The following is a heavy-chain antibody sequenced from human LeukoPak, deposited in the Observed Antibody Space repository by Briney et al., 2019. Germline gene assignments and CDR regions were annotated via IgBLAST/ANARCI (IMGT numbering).Heavy chain of an antibody. J-gene: IGHJ4*02. D-gene: IGHD1-26*01. V-gene: IGHV3-72*01. CDR2: IRNKANSYTT. CDR1: GFTFSDHY. CDR3: TDVGSTI. Sequence: GGSLRLSCAASGFTFSDHYMDWVRQAPGKGLEWLSQIRNKANSYTTFHAASVKGRFIISRDDSKSSLYLQMNSLKTEDTAVYYCTDVGSTIWGQGTLVTVFS.